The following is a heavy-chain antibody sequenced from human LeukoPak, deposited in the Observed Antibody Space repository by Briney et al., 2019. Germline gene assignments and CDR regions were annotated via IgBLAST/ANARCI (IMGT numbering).Heavy chain of an antibody. D-gene: IGHD4-11*01. CDR2: LKSKTDGGTT. CDR3: TTARLPSGY. Sequence: GGSLRLSCAASGFTFSNAWMTWVRQAPGKGLEWVGRLKSKTDGGTTDYAAPVKGRFTISRDDSKNTLYLQMNSLKIEDTAVYYCTTARLPSGYWGQGTLVTVSS. J-gene: IGHJ4*02. CDR1: GFTFSNAW. V-gene: IGHV3-15*01.